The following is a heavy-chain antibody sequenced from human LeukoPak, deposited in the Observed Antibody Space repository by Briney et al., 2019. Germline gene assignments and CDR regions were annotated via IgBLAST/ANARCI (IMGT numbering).Heavy chain of an antibody. CDR1: GGSISSYY. J-gene: IGHJ4*02. Sequence: KPSETLSLTCTVSGGSISSYYWSWIRQPPGKGLEWIGYIYYSGSTNYNPSLKSRVTISVDTSKNQFSLKLSSVTAADTAVYYCAREGSAPYFDYWGQGTLVTVSS. V-gene: IGHV4-59*12. CDR3: AREGSAPYFDY. CDR2: IYYSGST.